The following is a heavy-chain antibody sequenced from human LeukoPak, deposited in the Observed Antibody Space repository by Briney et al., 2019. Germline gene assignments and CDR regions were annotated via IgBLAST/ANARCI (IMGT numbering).Heavy chain of an antibody. CDR2: IYYSGST. V-gene: IGHV4-31*03. Sequence: SQTLSLTCTVSGGTISSGGYYWSWIRQHPGKGLEWIGYIYYSGSTYYNPSLKSRVTISVDTFKNQFSLKLSSVTAADTAVYYCARGTYSSSWYIDYWGQGTLVTVSS. J-gene: IGHJ4*02. CDR1: GGTISSGGYY. D-gene: IGHD6-13*01. CDR3: ARGTYSSSWYIDY.